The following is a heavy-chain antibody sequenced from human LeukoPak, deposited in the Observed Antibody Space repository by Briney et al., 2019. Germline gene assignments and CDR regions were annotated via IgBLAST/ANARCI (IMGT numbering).Heavy chain of an antibody. D-gene: IGHD4-11*01. CDR2: IYYSGST. Sequence: SETLSLTCTVSGGSISSYYWSWIRQPPGKGLEWIGYIYYSGSTNYNPSLKSRVTISVDTSKNQFSLKLSSVTAADTAVYYCAAMTSVTTGDYWGQGTLVTVSS. V-gene: IGHV4-59*01. CDR3: AAMTSVTTGDY. CDR1: GGSISSYY. J-gene: IGHJ4*02.